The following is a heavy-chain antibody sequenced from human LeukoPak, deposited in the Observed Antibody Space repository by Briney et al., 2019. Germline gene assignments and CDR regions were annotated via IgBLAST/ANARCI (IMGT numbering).Heavy chain of an antibody. CDR1: GGSISSSSYY. D-gene: IGHD3-22*01. V-gene: IGHV4-39*01. CDR2: IYYSGST. Sequence: PSETLSLACTVSGGSISSSSYYWGWIRQPPGKGLELIGSIYYSGSTYYNPSLKSRVTISVDTSKNQFSLKLSSVTAADTAVYYCASLDSCPEEGTFDIWGQGTMVTVSS. CDR3: ASLDSCPEEGTFDI. J-gene: IGHJ3*02.